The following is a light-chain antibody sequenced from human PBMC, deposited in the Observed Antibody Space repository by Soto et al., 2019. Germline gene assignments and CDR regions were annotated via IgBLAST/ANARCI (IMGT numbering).Light chain of an antibody. CDR2: GAS. CDR1: QSVSSN. Sequence: EIVMTQSPATLYVSPGERATLSGRASQSVSSNLAWYQQKPGQAPRLLIYGASTRAPGIPASFSGSGSGTELTLTIIPLQSEDFAVYYRQQYNNSHFPFRPGTKVDI. J-gene: IGKJ3*01. CDR3: QQYNNSHFP. V-gene: IGKV3-15*01.